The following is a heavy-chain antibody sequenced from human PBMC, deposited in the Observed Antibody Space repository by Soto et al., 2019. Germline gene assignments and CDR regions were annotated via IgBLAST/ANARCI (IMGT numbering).Heavy chain of an antibody. D-gene: IGHD7-27*01. J-gene: IGHJ4*02. CDR1: GFTFSGYG. CDR2: ISYDGTNK. Sequence: PGGSLRLSCAASGFTFSGYGMHWVRQAPGKGLEWVAVISYDGTNKFYADSVKGRFTISRDNSKSTLYLQVDSLRPEDAAVYYCARDPKTSGGQHWAFNYFDSWGQGTLVTVSS. V-gene: IGHV3-30*03. CDR3: ARDPKTSGGQHWAFNYFDS.